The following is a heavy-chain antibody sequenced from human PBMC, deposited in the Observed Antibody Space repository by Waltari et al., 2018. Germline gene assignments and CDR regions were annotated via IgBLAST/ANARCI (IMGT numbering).Heavy chain of an antibody. CDR3: ATLGAYLGAFEV. J-gene: IGHJ3*01. CDR2: IYAGGGS. CDR1: EFIVRNNY. D-gene: IGHD3-16*01. Sequence: EVQLVETGGALIHPGGSLRLSCAASEFIVRNNYMAWVRQAPGKGLEWDSVIYAGGGSDSADTVRGRFTISRDNSKNTLYLEMNALRPDDTAVYYCATLGAYLGAFEVWGRGTMVTVSS. V-gene: IGHV3-53*02.